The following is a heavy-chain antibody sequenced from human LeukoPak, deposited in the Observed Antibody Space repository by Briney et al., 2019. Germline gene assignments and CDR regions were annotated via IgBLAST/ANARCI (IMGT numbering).Heavy chain of an antibody. Sequence: GGSLRLSCAASGFTFSTYSMNWVRQAPGKGLEWVSYINPSSSDKYYTDSVKGRFTISRDNAKNSLFLQLHGLRAEDTAVYYCARAAYSSGPDYWGQGTLVTVSS. D-gene: IGHD6-19*01. V-gene: IGHV3-48*01. CDR3: ARAAYSSGPDY. CDR1: GFTFSTYS. J-gene: IGHJ4*02. CDR2: INPSSSDK.